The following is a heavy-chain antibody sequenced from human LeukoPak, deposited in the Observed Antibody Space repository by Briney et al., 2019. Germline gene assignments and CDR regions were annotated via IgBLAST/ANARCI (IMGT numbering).Heavy chain of an antibody. Sequence: SETLSLTCTVSGGSISSYYWSWIRQPAGKGLEWIGRIYTSGSTNYNPSLKSRVTISVDTSKNQFSLKLSSVTAADTAVYYCARAPPTYYYYYMDVWGKGTTVTISS. CDR2: IYTSGST. CDR1: GGSISSYY. CDR3: ARAPPTYYYYYMDV. J-gene: IGHJ6*03. V-gene: IGHV4-4*07.